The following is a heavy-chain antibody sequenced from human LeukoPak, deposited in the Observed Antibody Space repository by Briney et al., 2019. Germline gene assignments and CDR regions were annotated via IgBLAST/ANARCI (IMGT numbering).Heavy chain of an antibody. D-gene: IGHD1-26*01. Sequence: GGSLRLSCVASGFTVSSNYMSWVRQAPGKWLEWVSVIYVGGSTYYADSVKGRFTVSRDISKNTGYLQMNSLGAEDTAMYYCARRFYSGTYKGAFDLWGQGTMVTVSS. CDR1: GFTVSSNY. CDR3: ARRFYSGTYKGAFDL. J-gene: IGHJ3*01. CDR2: IYVGGST. V-gene: IGHV3-53*01.